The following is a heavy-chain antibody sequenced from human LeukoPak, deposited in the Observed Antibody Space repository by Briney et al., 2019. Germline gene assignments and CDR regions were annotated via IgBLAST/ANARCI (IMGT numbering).Heavy chain of an antibody. CDR2: IYYSGST. CDR1: GGSISSSSYY. Sequence: SPSETLSLTCTVSGGSISSSSYYWGWIRQPPGKGLEWIGSIYYSGSTYYNPSLKSRVTISVDTSKNQFSLKLSSVTAADTAVYYCARLGGSYYLLFFDYWGQGTLVTVSS. J-gene: IGHJ4*02. V-gene: IGHV4-39*07. D-gene: IGHD1-26*01. CDR3: ARLGGSYYLLFFDY.